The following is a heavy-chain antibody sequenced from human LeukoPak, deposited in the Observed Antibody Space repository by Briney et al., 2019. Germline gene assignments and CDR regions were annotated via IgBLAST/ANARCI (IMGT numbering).Heavy chain of an antibody. CDR2: ISGSGGST. J-gene: IGHJ4*02. Sequence: GGSLRLSCAASGFTFSSYAMSWVRQAPGQGLEWVSAISGSGGSTYYADSVKGRFTISRDNSKNTLYLQMNSLRAEDTAVYYCAKHADCSGGSCYSSSLFGGDYFDYWGQGTLVTVSS. D-gene: IGHD2-15*01. V-gene: IGHV3-23*01. CDR1: GFTFSSYA. CDR3: AKHADCSGGSCYSSSLFGGDYFDY.